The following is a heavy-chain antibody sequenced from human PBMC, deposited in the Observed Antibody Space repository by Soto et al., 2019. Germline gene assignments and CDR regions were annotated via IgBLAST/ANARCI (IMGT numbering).Heavy chain of an antibody. D-gene: IGHD2-2*01. CDR2: IYYSGST. V-gene: IGHV4-61*08. Sequence: SETLSLTCTVSGGSISSGGYYWSWIRQPPGKGLEWIGYIYYSGSTNYNPSLKSRVTISVDTSKNQFSLKLSSVTAADTAVYYCARGEPIVVVPAAIHFDYWGQGTLVTVSS. CDR3: ARGEPIVVVPAAIHFDY. J-gene: IGHJ4*02. CDR1: GGSISSGGYY.